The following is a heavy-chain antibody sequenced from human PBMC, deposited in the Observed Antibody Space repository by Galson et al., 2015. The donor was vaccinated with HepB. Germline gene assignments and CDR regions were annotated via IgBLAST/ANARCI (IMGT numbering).Heavy chain of an antibody. V-gene: IGHV3-30*04. D-gene: IGHD4-17*01. Sequence: SLRLSCAASGFTFSSYAMHWVRQAPGKGLEWVAVISYDGSNKYYADSVKGRFTISRDNSKNTLYLQMNSLRAEDTAVYYCARVPDYGDYPTSTDWYFDLWGRGTLVTVSS. CDR3: ARVPDYGDYPTSTDWYFDL. J-gene: IGHJ2*01. CDR2: ISYDGSNK. CDR1: GFTFSSYA.